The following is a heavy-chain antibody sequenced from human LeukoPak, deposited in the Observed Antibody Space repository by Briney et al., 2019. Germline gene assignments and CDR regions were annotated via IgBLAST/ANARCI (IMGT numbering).Heavy chain of an antibody. CDR2: INGDASST. D-gene: IGHD3/OR15-3a*01. V-gene: IGHV3-74*01. CDR3: ARGLGGTGPPA. Sequence: GGSLILSCAGSGFTFSNYWIHWVRQAPGKGLVWVSRINGDASSTTYADSVKGRFIISRDNAKNTVYLQMNSLRAEDTAVYYSARGLGGTGPPAWGQGTLVSVSS. CDR1: GFTFSNYW. J-gene: IGHJ5*02.